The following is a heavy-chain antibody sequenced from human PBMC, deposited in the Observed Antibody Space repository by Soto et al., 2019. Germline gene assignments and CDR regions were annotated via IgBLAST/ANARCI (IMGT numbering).Heavy chain of an antibody. J-gene: IGHJ4*02. Sequence: SETLSLTCAVYGGSFSGYYWSWIRQPPGKGLEWIGEINHSGSTNYNPSLKSRVTISVDTSKNQFSLKLSSVTAADTAVYYCAAKERVTTIDYWGQGTLVTVSS. CDR3: AAKERVTTIDY. D-gene: IGHD4-17*01. CDR2: INHSGST. CDR1: GGSFSGYY. V-gene: IGHV4-34*01.